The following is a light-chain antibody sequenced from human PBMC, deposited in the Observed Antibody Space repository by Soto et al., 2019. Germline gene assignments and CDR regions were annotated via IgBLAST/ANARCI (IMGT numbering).Light chain of an antibody. J-gene: IGKJ1*01. Sequence: DIVMTQSPDSLAVSLGERATINCKSSQSVLYSSNNKNYLAWYQQKPGQPPKLLIYWASIRESGVPDRFGGSGSGTDFTLTISNLQAEDVAVYYCQQYYSPWTFGQGTKVEIQ. CDR3: QQYYSPWT. CDR2: WAS. CDR1: QSVLYSSNNKNY. V-gene: IGKV4-1*01.